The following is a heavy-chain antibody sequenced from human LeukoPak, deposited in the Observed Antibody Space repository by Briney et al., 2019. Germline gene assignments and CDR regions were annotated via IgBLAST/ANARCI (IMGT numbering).Heavy chain of an antibody. J-gene: IGHJ4*02. D-gene: IGHD2-21*02. Sequence: GASVKVSCKASGYTFTSYGISWVRQAPGQGLEWMGWISAYNGNTNYAQKFQGRVTITADESTSTAYMELSSLRSEDTAVYYCARNCGGDCYASFDYWGQGTLVTVSS. CDR3: ARNCGGDCYASFDY. V-gene: IGHV1-18*01. CDR1: GYTFTSYG. CDR2: ISAYNGNT.